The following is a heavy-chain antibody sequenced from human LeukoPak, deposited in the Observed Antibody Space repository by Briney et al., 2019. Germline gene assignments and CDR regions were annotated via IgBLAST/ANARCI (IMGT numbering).Heavy chain of an antibody. CDR3: ARVGYSYGFYYYYYMDV. Sequence: ASVKVSCKASGGTFSSYAISWVRQAPGQGLEWMGWMNPNSGNTGYAQKFQGRVTITRNTSISTAYMELSSLRSEDTAVYYCARVGYSYGFYYYYYMDVWGKGTTVTVSS. J-gene: IGHJ6*03. V-gene: IGHV1-8*03. D-gene: IGHD5-18*01. CDR1: GGTFSSYA. CDR2: MNPNSGNT.